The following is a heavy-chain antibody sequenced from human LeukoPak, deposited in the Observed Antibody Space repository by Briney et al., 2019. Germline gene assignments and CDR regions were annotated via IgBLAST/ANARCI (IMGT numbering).Heavy chain of an antibody. Sequence: ASVKVSCKASGYTFTGYYMHWVRQAPGQGLEWMGWINPNSGGTNYAQKFQGRVTMTRDTSISTAYMELSRLRSDDTAVYYCARRSSSWHPDDFAFDIWGQGTMVTVSS. CDR1: GYTFTGYY. D-gene: IGHD6-13*01. J-gene: IGHJ3*02. CDR3: ARRSSSWHPDDFAFDI. V-gene: IGHV1-2*02. CDR2: INPNSGGT.